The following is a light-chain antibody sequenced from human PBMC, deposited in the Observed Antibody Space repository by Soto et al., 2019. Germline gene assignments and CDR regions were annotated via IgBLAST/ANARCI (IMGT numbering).Light chain of an antibody. V-gene: IGKV1-5*01. CDR1: QSISSW. Sequence: DIQMTQSPSTLSASVGDRVTITCRASQSISSWLAWYQQKPGKAPKLLIYDASSLESGVPSRFSGSGSGTEFTLTINSLQPDDFATYYCQQDNSHWTFGQGTKVEIK. CDR3: QQDNSHWT. J-gene: IGKJ1*01. CDR2: DAS.